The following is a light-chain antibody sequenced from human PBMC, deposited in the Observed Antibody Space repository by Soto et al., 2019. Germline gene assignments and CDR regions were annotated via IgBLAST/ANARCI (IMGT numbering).Light chain of an antibody. CDR3: QHRSNLPLT. CDR2: DAS. Sequence: EIVLTQSPATLSLSPGERATLSCRASQSVSTYLAWYQQKPGQAPRLLIYDASNRATGIPARFSGSGSETDISLTISILEPGYFAVYYCQHRSNLPLTFGQGTKLEIK. V-gene: IGKV3-11*01. J-gene: IGKJ2*01. CDR1: QSVSTY.